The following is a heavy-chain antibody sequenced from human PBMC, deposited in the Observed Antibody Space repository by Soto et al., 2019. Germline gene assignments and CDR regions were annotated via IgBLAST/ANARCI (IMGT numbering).Heavy chain of an antibody. V-gene: IGHV3-53*01. CDR3: ARDPATTPDQAMDV. CDR1: GFTVIPSF. D-gene: IGHD1-1*01. CDR2: IYTDERP. Sequence: EVQLVESGGGLIQPGGPLRLSCEPPGFTVIPSFLMWFAQPPGRGREWVSLIYTDERPFFGDSVKGRFTISRDDSKNTVFLQMNSLRAEDTAVYYCARDPATTPDQAMDVWGQGTTVTVSS. J-gene: IGHJ6*02.